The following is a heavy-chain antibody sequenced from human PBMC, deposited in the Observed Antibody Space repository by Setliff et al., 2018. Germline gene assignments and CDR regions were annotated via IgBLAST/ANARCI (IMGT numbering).Heavy chain of an antibody. V-gene: IGHV4-39*01. CDR1: GDSISSSNYY. D-gene: IGHD2-21*01. J-gene: IGHJ4*02. CDR2: IKYSGST. Sequence: PSETLSLTCTVSGDSISSSNYYWGWIRQPPGKGLEWIAAIKYSGSTSFNPSLKSRVTISVDKSKSQFSLKLSSVTAVDTAVYYCARQGTYCDGGGASCFPPNYWGQGTQVTVSS. CDR3: ARQGTYCDGGGASCFPPNY.